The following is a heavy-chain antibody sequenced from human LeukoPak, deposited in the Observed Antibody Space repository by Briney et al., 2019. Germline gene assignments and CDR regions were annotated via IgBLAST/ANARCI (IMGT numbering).Heavy chain of an antibody. CDR2: VSGSGAIA. J-gene: IGHJ4*02. CDR3: AKDRSIGTHYTFDS. D-gene: IGHD1-26*01. CDR1: GFTFSNYA. V-gene: IGHV3-23*01. Sequence: GGSLRLSCAASGFTFSNYAMTWVRQAPGKGLEWVSAVSGSGAIAYYTDSVKGRFTISRDNSKNTLYLQMSSLTAKDTAVYYCAKDRSIGTHYTFDSWGQGTLVTVSS.